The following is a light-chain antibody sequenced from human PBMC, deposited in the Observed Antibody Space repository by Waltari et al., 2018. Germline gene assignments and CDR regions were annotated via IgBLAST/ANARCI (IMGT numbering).Light chain of an antibody. Sequence: DIQLTQSPSTLSASVGDRVTITCRASQAIGTWLAWYQQKPGKAPKLLVYKASRLQSGVPSRFSGSGSGTESTLTITSLQPEDFATFYCQQFDTYPWTFGQGTKVDIK. CDR1: QAIGTW. V-gene: IGKV1-5*03. CDR2: KAS. CDR3: QQFDTYPWT. J-gene: IGKJ1*01.